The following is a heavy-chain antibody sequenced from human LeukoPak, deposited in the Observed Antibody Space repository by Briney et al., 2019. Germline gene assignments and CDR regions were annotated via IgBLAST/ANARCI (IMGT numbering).Heavy chain of an antibody. J-gene: IGHJ4*02. D-gene: IGHD5-12*01. Sequence: PSETVSLTCTVSGCSISSGVYYWIGIPHPPGKALEWIGYIYYSGSTYYNPPLKRRVIIAVDTYKNQSSLKLCAVTAADTAVYCCGSVRMRGYSGDGDYWGQGTLVTVSS. CDR2: IYYSGST. CDR1: GCSISSGVYY. CDR3: GSVRMRGYSGDGDY. V-gene: IGHV4-30-4*01.